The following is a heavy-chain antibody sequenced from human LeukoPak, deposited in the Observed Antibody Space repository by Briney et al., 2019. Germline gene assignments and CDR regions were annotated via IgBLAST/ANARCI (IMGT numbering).Heavy chain of an antibody. CDR3: AREYSSSSRGFDI. J-gene: IGHJ3*02. V-gene: IGHV4-38-2*02. CDR2: IYHSGST. D-gene: IGHD6-6*01. CDR1: GFSLSSGYF. Sequence: SETLSLTCAVSGFSLSSGYFWGWIRQPPGKGLEWIGRIYHSGSTYYNPSLKIRVTKSVNTSKHQFSLTLRSVLAADTAVYYSAREYSSSSRGFDIWGQETMVTVSS.